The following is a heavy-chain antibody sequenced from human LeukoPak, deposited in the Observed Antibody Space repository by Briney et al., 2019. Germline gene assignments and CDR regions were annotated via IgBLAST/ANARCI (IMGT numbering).Heavy chain of an antibody. D-gene: IGHD3-10*01. Sequence: GGSLRLSCAASGFTVSSNYMSWVRQAPGKGLEWVSVIYSGGSTYYADSVKGRFTISRDNSKNTLYLQMNSLSAEDKAVYYCARDQGSGSYSPYYYYHGMDVWGQGTTVTVSS. J-gene: IGHJ6*02. CDR1: GFTVSSNY. CDR2: IYSGGST. V-gene: IGHV3-66*01. CDR3: ARDQGSGSYSPYYYYHGMDV.